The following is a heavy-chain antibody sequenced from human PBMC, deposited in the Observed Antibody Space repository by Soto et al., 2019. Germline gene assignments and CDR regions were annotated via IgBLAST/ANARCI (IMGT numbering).Heavy chain of an antibody. J-gene: IGHJ4*02. CDR3: AKKVNSGPGSHYFDY. CDR1: GFTVSSYS. CDR2: FRTSGDGGTT. V-gene: IGHV3-23*01. D-gene: IGHD3-10*01. Sequence: PWCCLGLCCAACGFTVSSYSISWVLQAPGKGLEWVSGFRTSGDGGTTYYADSVKGRFTISRDNSKNMLFLQMNSLRAEDTAIYYCAKKVNSGPGSHYFDYWGQGTLVTVSS.